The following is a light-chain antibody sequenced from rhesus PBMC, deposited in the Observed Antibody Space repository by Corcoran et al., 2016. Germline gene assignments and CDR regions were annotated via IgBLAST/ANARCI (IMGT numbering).Light chain of an antibody. Sequence: DIQMTQSPSSLSASVGDKVTITCRASQGISSWVAWYQQKPGKAPKLLIYAASNLQSGVPSRFSGNGSGTDYTLTISSLQPEDFATYYCQQSYTTPLTFGGGTKVEIK. J-gene: IGKJ4*01. CDR3: QQSYTTPLT. CDR2: AAS. CDR1: QGISSW. V-gene: IGKV1-18*01.